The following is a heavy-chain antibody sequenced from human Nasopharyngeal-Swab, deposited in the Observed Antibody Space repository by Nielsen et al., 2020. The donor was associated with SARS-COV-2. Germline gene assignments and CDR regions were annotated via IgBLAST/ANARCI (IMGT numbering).Heavy chain of an antibody. Sequence: SETLSLTCTVSGASISSYYWSWIRQTPGKGLEWVAYSHYSGSTNYNPSLKSRVTVSVDTSKRQFSLMLTSVTAADTAVYYCARGFDYWGQGTLVTVSS. V-gene: IGHV4-59*08. J-gene: IGHJ4*02. CDR2: SHYSGST. CDR3: ARGFDY. CDR1: GASISSYY.